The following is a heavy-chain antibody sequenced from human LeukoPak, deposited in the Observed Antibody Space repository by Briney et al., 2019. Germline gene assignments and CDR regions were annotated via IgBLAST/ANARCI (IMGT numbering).Heavy chain of an antibody. CDR2: INPYSGGT. CDR1: GYTFNGYY. V-gene: IGHV1-2*02. D-gene: IGHD3-10*01. CDR3: ARVKRGERPTYAFDY. Sequence: ASVKVSCKASGYTFNGYYIRWVRQAPGQGLEWMGYINPYSGGTNYAQKFQGRVTMTRDTSISTAYMELSRLRSDDTAVYYCARVKRGERPTYAFDYWGQGTLVTVSS. J-gene: IGHJ4*02.